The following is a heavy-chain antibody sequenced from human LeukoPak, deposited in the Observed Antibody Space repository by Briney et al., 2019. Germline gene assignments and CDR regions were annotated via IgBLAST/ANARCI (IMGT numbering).Heavy chain of an antibody. V-gene: IGHV3-23*01. D-gene: IGHD5-18*01. CDR1: GFTFSSYA. CDR2: ISSSGGST. Sequence: GGSLRLSCAASGFTFSSYAMNWVRQAPGKGLEWVSGISSSGGSTYYADSVKGRFTISRDNSKNTLSLQLNSLRVEDTAIYYCARRGYSFGTFDYWSQGTLVTVSS. J-gene: IGHJ4*02. CDR3: ARRGYSFGTFDY.